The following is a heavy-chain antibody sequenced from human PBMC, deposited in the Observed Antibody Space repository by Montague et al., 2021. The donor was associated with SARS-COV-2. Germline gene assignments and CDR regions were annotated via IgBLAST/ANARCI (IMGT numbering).Heavy chain of an antibody. CDR1: GGSFSTYS. D-gene: IGHD3-10*01. CDR2: IHHGGST. CDR3: SRLGDGVVPSPILGVGPYYSYDDMDV. J-gene: IGHJ6*03. Sequence: SETLSLTCAVHGGSFSTYSWNWICKPPGKGLEWIGEIHHGGSTNYNPSLKSRVTISADTSKNQFSLKLTSVAAADTAVYYCSRLGDGVVPSPILGVGPYYSYDDMDVWGKGTTVTVSS. V-gene: IGHV4-34*01.